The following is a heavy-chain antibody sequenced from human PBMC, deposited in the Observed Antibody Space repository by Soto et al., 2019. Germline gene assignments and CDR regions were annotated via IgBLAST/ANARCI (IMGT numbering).Heavy chain of an antibody. CDR3: VRMASSGTLHWFDP. J-gene: IGHJ5*02. CDR2: INHSGNT. V-gene: IGHV4-38-2*01. Sequence: SLTCGVSGYSISSGYYCGWIRQSPGKGLEWIGSINHSGNTYYNPSLRSRVTISVDTSRNQVSLILSSVSSLASDDTAVYYCVRMASSGTLHWFDPWGQGTLVTVSS. D-gene: IGHD1-1*01. CDR1: GYSISSGYY.